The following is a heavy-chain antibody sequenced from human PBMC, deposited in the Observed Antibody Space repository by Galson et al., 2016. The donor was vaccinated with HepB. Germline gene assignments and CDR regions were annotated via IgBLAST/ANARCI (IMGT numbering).Heavy chain of an antibody. J-gene: IGHJ3*02. CDR2: SRNKTHSYTT. D-gene: IGHD3-16*01. CDR1: GFTLSDHY. V-gene: IGHV3-72*01. CDR3: ARVLIHFDVGAYTDAFDI. Sequence: SLRLSCAVSGFTLSDHYIGWVRQAPGKGLEWVGRSRNKTHSYTTEYAASVRGRFTVSRDDSKNSLYLQMNSLKTEDTAVYYCARVLIHFDVGAYTDAFDIWGQGTMVTVSS.